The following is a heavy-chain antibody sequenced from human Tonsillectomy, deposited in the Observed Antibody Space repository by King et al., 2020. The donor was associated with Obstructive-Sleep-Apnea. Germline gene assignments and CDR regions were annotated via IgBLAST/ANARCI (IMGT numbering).Heavy chain of an antibody. CDR2: VRAAGYT. Sequence: VQLVESGGGLVQPGGSLRLSCAAPGFTFSSYDMHWVRQLPGKGLEWVSEVRAAGYTSYAGSVKGRFTISRENAKNSLYLQMNSLRAGDTAVYYCARYHYYSGVDVWGQGTTVTVSS. CDR3: ARYHYYSGVDV. J-gene: IGHJ6*02. V-gene: IGHV3-13*01. CDR1: GFTFSSYD.